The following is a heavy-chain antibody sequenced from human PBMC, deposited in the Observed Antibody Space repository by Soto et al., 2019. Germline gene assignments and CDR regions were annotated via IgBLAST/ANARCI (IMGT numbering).Heavy chain of an antibody. D-gene: IGHD2-15*01. CDR2: IIPILGIA. Sequence: ASVKVSCKASGGTFSSYTISWVRQAPGQGLEWMGRIIPILGIANYAQKFQGRVTITADKSTSTAYMELSSLRSEDTAVYYCARGYCSGGSCYTSSYYYYMDVWGKGTTVTVS. V-gene: IGHV1-69*02. CDR3: ARGYCSGGSCYTSSYYYYMDV. J-gene: IGHJ6*03. CDR1: GGTFSSYT.